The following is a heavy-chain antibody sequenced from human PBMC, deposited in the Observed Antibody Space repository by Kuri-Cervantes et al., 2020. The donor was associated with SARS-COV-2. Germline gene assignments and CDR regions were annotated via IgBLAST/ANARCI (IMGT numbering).Heavy chain of an antibody. CDR1: GFTFSSYW. D-gene: IGHD3-10*01. CDR2: INSDGSST. V-gene: IGHV3-74*01. J-gene: IGHJ6*02. Sequence: GGSLRLSCAASGFTFSSYWMHWVRQAPGRGLVWVSRINSDGSSTSYADSVKGRFTISRDNAKNTLYLQMNSLRAEDTAVYYCAREGLLWFGSPGGMDVWGQGTTVTVSS. CDR3: AREGLLWFGSPGGMDV.